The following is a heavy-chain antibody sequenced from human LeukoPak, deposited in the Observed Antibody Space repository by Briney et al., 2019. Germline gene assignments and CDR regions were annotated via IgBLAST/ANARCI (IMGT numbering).Heavy chain of an antibody. J-gene: IGHJ5*02. CDR1: GGSISTYY. D-gene: IGHD6-13*01. CDR3: ARGCSAGTPHNWFDP. V-gene: IGHV4-59*01. CDR2: IYYSGST. Sequence: SETLSLTCTVSGGSISTYYWSWIRQPPGKGLEWIGYIYYSGSTNYNPSLKSRVTISVDTSKNQFSLKLSSVTAADTAVYYCARGCSAGTPHNWFDPWGQGTLVTVSS.